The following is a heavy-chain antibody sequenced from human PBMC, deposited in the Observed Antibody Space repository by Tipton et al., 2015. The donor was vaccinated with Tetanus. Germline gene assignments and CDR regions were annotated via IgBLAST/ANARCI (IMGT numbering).Heavy chain of an antibody. CDR3: AKGDPGNFDS. CDR2: INPRDSEA. V-gene: IGHV5-51*01. J-gene: IGHJ4*02. D-gene: IGHD3-9*01. CDR1: GYNFTHYW. Sequence: QPGPEVKKPGESLKISCQGSGYNFTHYWIGWVRQMPGKGLEWMGIINPRDSEAIYGPSFQGQVTISADKSISTAYLQLSSLKASDTAMYYCAKGDPGNFDSWGQGTQVIVSS.